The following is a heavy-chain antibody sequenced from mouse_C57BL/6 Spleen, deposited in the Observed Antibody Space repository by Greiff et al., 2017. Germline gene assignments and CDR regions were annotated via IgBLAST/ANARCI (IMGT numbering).Heavy chain of an antibody. CDR1: GYSITSGYY. CDR2: ISYDGSN. D-gene: IGHD1-1*01. CDR3: AREIYYGSSSWFAY. V-gene: IGHV3-6*01. J-gene: IGHJ3*01. Sequence: DVKLVESGPGLVKPSQSLSLTCSVTGYSITSGYYWNWIRQFPGNKLEWMGYISYDGSNNYKPSLKNRISITRDTSKNQFFLKLNSVTTEDTATYYCAREIYYGSSSWFAYWGQGTLVTVSA.